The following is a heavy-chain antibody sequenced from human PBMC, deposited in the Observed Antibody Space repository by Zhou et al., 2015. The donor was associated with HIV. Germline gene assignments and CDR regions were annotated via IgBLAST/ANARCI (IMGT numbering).Heavy chain of an antibody. CDR1: GYTFTSYG. CDR2: IIPIFGTA. D-gene: IGHD3-3*01. J-gene: IGHJ4*02. Sequence: QVQLVQSGAEVKKPGSSVKVSCKASGYTFTSYGISWVRQAPGQGLEWMGGIIPIFGTANYAQKFQGRVTITADESTSTAYMELSSLRSEDTAVYYCARGVPPDLTIFGVVINPRSEYYFDYWGQGTLVTVSS. V-gene: IGHV1-69*12. CDR3: ARGVPPDLTIFGVVINPRSEYYFDY.